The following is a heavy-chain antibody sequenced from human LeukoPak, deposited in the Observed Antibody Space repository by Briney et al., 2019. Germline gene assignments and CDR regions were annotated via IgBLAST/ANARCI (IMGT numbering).Heavy chain of an antibody. J-gene: IGHJ5*02. CDR1: GYTFTSYA. V-gene: IGHV1-69*05. Sequence: ASVKVSCKASGYTFTSYAMNWVRQAPGQGLEWMGGIIPIFGTANYAQKFQGRVTITTDESTSTAYMELSSLRSEDTAVYYCARSKQWLGNWFDPWGQGTLVTVSS. CDR2: IIPIFGTA. D-gene: IGHD6-19*01. CDR3: ARSKQWLGNWFDP.